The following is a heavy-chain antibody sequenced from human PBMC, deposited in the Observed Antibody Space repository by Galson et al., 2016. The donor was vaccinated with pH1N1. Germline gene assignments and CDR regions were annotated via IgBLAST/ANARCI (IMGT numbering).Heavy chain of an antibody. Sequence: QSGAEVKKPGESLKISCKASGYRFTNYWIAWVRQVPGKGLEWVGVVNPGGSNIRYSPTFQGQVTISNDKSINTAYLQWVSLKATDTATYYCARQYDCRDYRWNAFDIWGLGTMVTVSS. CDR2: VNPGGSNI. D-gene: IGHD4-17*01. CDR1: GYRFTNYW. CDR3: ARQYDCRDYRWNAFDI. J-gene: IGHJ3*02. V-gene: IGHV5-51*03.